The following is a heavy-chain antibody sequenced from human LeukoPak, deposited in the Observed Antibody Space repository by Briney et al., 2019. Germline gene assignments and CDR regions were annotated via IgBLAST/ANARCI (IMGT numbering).Heavy chain of an antibody. Sequence: PSETLSLTCSVSGVSMNSYYWSWIRQSPGKGPEWIGYIYYSGSTNYNPSLKSRVTISVDTSKNQFSLKLSSVTAADTAVYYCARHVWLQPFDYWGQGTLVTVSS. CDR1: GVSMNSYY. J-gene: IGHJ4*02. D-gene: IGHD3-9*01. V-gene: IGHV4-59*08. CDR2: IYYSGST. CDR3: ARHVWLQPFDY.